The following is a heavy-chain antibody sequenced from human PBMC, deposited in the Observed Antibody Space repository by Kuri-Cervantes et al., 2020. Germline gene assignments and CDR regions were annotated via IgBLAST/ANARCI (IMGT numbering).Heavy chain of an antibody. Sequence: GSLRLSCSVSAGSISSSSHYWGWIRQPPGKGLEWIGSIYYSGSTYYNPSLKSRVTISVDTSKNQFSLKLSSVTAADTAVYYCARGSYYGSGSYFDLDYWGQGTLVTVSS. J-gene: IGHJ4*02. CDR3: ARGSYYGSGSYFDLDY. CDR2: IYYSGST. V-gene: IGHV4-39*07. CDR1: AGSISSSSHY. D-gene: IGHD3-10*01.